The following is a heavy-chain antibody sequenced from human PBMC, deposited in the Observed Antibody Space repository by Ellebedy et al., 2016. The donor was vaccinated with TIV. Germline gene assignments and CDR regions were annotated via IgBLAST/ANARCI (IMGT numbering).Heavy chain of an antibody. Sequence: GESLKISCAASGFTFSSYAMHWARQAPGKGLEWVAVISYDGSNENYANSVKGRFTISRDNSKNSLYLQMNSLRAEDQAVYKCSKSYSNTPNFYYHHGLDVWGQGTTVTVSS. CDR1: GFTFSSYA. CDR3: SKSYSNTPNFYYHHGLDV. D-gene: IGHD4-11*01. CDR2: ISYDGSNE. J-gene: IGHJ6*02. V-gene: IGHV3-30*18.